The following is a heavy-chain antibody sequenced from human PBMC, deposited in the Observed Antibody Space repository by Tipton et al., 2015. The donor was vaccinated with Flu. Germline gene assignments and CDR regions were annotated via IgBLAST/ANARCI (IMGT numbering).Heavy chain of an antibody. D-gene: IGHD4-17*01. J-gene: IGHJ4*02. CDR3: AIRIPWTPVSGHY. CDR1: GYSITSGYY. Sequence: TLSLTCVVSGYSITSGYYWGWIRQPPGKGLEWIGSIYHTGTTYYNPSLKSRVPMSVDTSKNQFSLNLASVTAADTAVYYCAIRIPWTPVSGHYWGQGTPVTVPS. V-gene: IGHV4-38-2*01. CDR2: IYHTGTT.